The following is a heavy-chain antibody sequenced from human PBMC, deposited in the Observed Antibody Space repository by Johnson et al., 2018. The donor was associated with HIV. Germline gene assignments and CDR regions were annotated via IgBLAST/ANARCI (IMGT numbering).Heavy chain of an antibody. CDR1: GFTFDDYA. J-gene: IGHJ3*02. D-gene: IGHD1-1*01. Sequence: VQLVESGGGLVQPGRSLRLSCAASGFTFDDYAMHWVRQAPGRGREWAPGIVWNTVNINIADSVRGGFTISRDNSKNTLDLQMNSLRAEDTALYYCARRPGNWNPAAFDIWGQGTMVTVSS. CDR3: ARRPGNWNPAAFDI. V-gene: IGHV3-9*01. CDR2: IVWNTVNI.